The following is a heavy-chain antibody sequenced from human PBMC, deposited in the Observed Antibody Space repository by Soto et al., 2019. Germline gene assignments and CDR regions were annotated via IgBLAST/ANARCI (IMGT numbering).Heavy chain of an antibody. CDR2: IIPILGIA. J-gene: IGHJ4*02. CDR1: GGTFSSYT. CDR3: ARDPSGSYYYSDY. D-gene: IGHD1-26*01. V-gene: IGHV1-69*08. Sequence: QVQLVQSGAEVKKPGSSVKVSCKASGGTFSSYTISWVRQAPGQGLEWMGRIIPILGIANYAQKFQGRVTTTQDRXTSTAYMELSSLRSEDTAVYSCARDPSGSYYYSDYWGQGTLVTVSS.